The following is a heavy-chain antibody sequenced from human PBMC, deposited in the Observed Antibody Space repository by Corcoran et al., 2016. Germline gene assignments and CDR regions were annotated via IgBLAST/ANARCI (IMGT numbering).Heavy chain of an antibody. J-gene: IGHJ6*02. CDR1: GFTFTSSA. Sequence: QMQLVQSGPEVKKPGTSVKVSCKASGFTFTSSAVQWVRQARGQRLEWIGWIVVGSGNTNYAQKFQERVTITRDMSTSTAYMELSSLRSEDTAVYYCAADPCSGGSCYSAYYYYYGMDVWGQGTTVTVSS. D-gene: IGHD2-15*01. CDR3: AADPCSGGSCYSAYYYYYGMDV. CDR2: IVVGSGNT. V-gene: IGHV1-58*01.